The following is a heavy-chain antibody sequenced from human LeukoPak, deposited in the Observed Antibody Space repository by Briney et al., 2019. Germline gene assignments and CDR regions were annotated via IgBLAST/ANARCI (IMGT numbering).Heavy chain of an antibody. Sequence: GASVKVSCKASGYTFTGYYMHWVRQAPGQGLEWMGWINPNSGGTNYAQKFQGRVTMTRDTSISTACMELSRLRSDDTAVYYCARVPVWGSGSSTRYYYYGMDVWGQGTTVTVSS. CDR2: INPNSGGT. J-gene: IGHJ6*02. CDR3: ARVPVWGSGSSTRYYYYGMDV. V-gene: IGHV1-2*02. CDR1: GYTFTGYY. D-gene: IGHD1-26*01.